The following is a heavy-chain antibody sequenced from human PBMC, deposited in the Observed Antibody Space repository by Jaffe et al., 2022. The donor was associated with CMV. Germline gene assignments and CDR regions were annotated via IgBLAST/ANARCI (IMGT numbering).Heavy chain of an antibody. CDR3: ARDSMTPIAAAGTFDY. D-gene: IGHD6-13*01. J-gene: IGHJ4*02. CDR2: IWYDGSNK. V-gene: IGHV3-33*08. CDR1: GFTFSSYG. Sequence: QVQLVESGGGVVQPGRSLRLSCAASGFTFSSYGMHWVRQAPGKGLEWVAVIWYDGSNKYYADSVKGRFTISRDNSKNTLYLQMNSLRAEDTAVYYCARDSMTPIAAAGTFDYWGQGTLVTVSS.